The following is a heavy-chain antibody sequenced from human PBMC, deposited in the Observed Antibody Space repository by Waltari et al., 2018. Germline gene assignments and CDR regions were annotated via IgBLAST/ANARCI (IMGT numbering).Heavy chain of an antibody. V-gene: IGHV4-39*07. CDR3: ARDGARVDGHNYAFVY. CDR1: GGSISSSSYY. CDR2: IYYSGST. Sequence: QLQLQESGPGLVKPSETLSLTCTVSGGSISSSSYYWGWIRQPPGKGLEWIGSIYYSGSTYYNPSLKSRVTISVDTSKNQFSLKLSSVTAADTAVYYCARDGARVDGHNYAFVYWGQGTLVTVSS. J-gene: IGHJ4*02. D-gene: IGHD5-12*01.